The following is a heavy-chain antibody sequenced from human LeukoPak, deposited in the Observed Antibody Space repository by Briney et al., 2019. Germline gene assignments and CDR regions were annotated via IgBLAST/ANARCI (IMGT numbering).Heavy chain of an antibody. V-gene: IGHV3-7*01. CDR1: GFTFSSYA. J-gene: IGHJ4*02. D-gene: IGHD6-13*01. CDR3: ARAAAAGTWRYYFDY. CDR2: IKQDGSEK. Sequence: GGSLRLSCAASGFTFSSYAMSWVRQAPGKGLEWVANIKQDGSEKYYVDSVKGRFTISRDNAKNSLYLQMNSLRAEDTAVYYCARAAAAGTWRYYFDYWGQGTLVTVSS.